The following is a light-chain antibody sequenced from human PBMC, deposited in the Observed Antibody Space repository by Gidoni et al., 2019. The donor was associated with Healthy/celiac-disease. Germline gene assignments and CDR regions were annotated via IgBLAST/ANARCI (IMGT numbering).Light chain of an antibody. J-gene: IGLJ2*01. Sequence: QSALTQPAPVSGSPGQSITISCTGTSSDVGGYNYVSWYQQHPGKAPKLMIYDVSNRPSGGSNRFTGSKSGNTAARTIAGLQAEDDADYYCSSYTSSSVVFGGGTKLTVL. CDR1: SSDVGGYNY. V-gene: IGLV2-14*03. CDR2: DVS. CDR3: SSYTSSSVV.